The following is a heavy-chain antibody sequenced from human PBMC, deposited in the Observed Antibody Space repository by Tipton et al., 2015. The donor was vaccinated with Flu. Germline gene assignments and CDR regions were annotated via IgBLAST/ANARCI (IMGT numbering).Heavy chain of an antibody. Sequence: AASGLTFSSYGMHWVRQAPGKGLEWVAVIWYDGSNKYYADSVKGRFTISRDNSKNTLYLQMNSLRAEDTAVYYCAREGTKGSYRPYYFDYWGQGTLVTVSS. CDR1: GLTFSSYG. V-gene: IGHV3-33*01. D-gene: IGHD3-16*02. CDR2: IWYDGSNK. J-gene: IGHJ4*02. CDR3: AREGTKGSYRPYYFDY.